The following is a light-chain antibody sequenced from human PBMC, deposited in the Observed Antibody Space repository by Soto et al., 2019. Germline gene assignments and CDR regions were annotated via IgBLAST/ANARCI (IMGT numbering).Light chain of an antibody. V-gene: IGKV1-6*01. J-gene: IGKJ4*01. CDR1: QTIMTY. CDR2: VAF. CDR3: LQDYTYPLT. Sequence: IQMTQSPSSLSASVGDEVTITCRASQTIMTYLNWYQQKPGKAPKLLISVAFSLQSGVPSRFSGSGSGTDFTLTISSLQPEDFATYYCLQDYTYPLTFGGGTKVDIK.